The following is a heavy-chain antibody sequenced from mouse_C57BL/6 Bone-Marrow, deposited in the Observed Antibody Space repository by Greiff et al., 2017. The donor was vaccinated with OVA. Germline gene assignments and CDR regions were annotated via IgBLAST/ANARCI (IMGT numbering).Heavy chain of an antibody. J-gene: IGHJ1*03. Sequence: VQLQQPGAELVRPGSSVKLSCKASGYTFTSYWMHWVKQRPIQGLEWIGNIDPSDSETHYNQKFKDKATLTVDKSSSTAYMQLSSLTSDDSAVYYCARGGGKGGYFDVWGTGTTVTVSS. V-gene: IGHV1-52*01. CDR3: ARGGGKGGYFDV. CDR2: IDPSDSET. CDR1: GYTFTSYW.